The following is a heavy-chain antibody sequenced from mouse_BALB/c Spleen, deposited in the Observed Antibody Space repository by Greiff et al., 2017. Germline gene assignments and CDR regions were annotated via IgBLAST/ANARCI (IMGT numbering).Heavy chain of an antibody. V-gene: IGHV5-12-2*01. CDR2: ISNGGGST. D-gene: IGHD2-3*01. CDR1: GFTFSSYT. Sequence: EVKLMESGGGLVQPGGSLKLSCAASGFTFSSYTMSWVRQTPEKRLEWVAYISNGGGSTYYPDTVKGRFTISRDNAKNTLYLQMSSLKSEDTAMYYCARQGDGYPAYWGQGTLVTVSA. J-gene: IGHJ3*01. CDR3: ARQGDGYPAY.